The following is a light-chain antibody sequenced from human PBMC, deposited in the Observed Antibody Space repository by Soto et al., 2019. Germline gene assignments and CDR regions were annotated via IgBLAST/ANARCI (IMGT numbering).Light chain of an antibody. CDR2: DAS. CDR3: QMRNT. V-gene: IGKV3-11*01. J-gene: IGKJ5*01. CDR1: QSVSIY. Sequence: EIVLTQSPATLSLSPGERATLSCRASQSVSIYLAWYQQKPGQAPRLLIYDASNRATGIPARFSGSESGTDFTLTISGLEPEDFAVYYCQMRNTFGQGTRLEIK.